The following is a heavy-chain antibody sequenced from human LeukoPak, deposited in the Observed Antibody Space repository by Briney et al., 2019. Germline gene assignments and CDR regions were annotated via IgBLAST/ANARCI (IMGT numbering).Heavy chain of an antibody. J-gene: IGHJ4*02. D-gene: IGHD1-1*01. Sequence: SETLSLTCALYGGSFSGYYWSWIRHPPGKGLEWIGEINHSGSTNYNPSSKCRGTISVDTSKSQFSLKLSSVTAADTAVYYCATIPLLERRGAFDYWGQGTLVTVSS. V-gene: IGHV4-34*01. CDR2: INHSGST. CDR1: GGSFSGYY. CDR3: ATIPLLERRGAFDY.